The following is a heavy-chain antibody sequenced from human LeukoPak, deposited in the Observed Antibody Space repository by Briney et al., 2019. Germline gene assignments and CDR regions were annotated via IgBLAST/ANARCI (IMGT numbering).Heavy chain of an antibody. Sequence: SETLSLTCAVSGVSISNGGYSWSWIRQPPGKGLEWIGYIYQSGSTYYNPSLKSRVTISVDRSKNQFSLKLNSVTAADTAVYYCARGGLAAAGSEIDSWGQGTLVTVSS. V-gene: IGHV4-30-2*01. CDR2: IYQSGST. D-gene: IGHD6-13*01. CDR1: GVSISNGGYS. J-gene: IGHJ4*02. CDR3: ARGGLAAAGSEIDS.